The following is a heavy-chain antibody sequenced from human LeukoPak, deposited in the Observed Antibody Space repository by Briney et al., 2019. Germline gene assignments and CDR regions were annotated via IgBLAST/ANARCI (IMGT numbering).Heavy chain of an antibody. V-gene: IGHV1-2*02. J-gene: IGHJ3*02. Sequence: ASVKVSCKASGYTFTGYYMHWVRQAPGQGLEWMGWINPNSGGTNYAQKFQGRVTMTRDTSISTAYMELSRLRSDDTAVYYCAVETRSLPPNPFDAFDIWGQGTMVTVSS. CDR2: INPNSGGT. CDR1: GYTFTGYY. CDR3: AVETRSLPPNPFDAFDI.